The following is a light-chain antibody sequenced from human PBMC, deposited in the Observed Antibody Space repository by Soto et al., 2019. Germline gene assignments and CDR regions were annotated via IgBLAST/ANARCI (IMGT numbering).Light chain of an antibody. J-gene: IGLJ1*01. CDR3: GSWDSSLSAYV. CDR1: SSNIGGNS. Sequence: SVLRQPRSVSASPGQKFTISCSGSSSNIGGNSVSWYQQLPGTAPKLLIYDDNKRPSGIPDRFSGSKSATSATLGITGFQTGDEADYYCGSWDSSLSAYVFGTGTKVTVL. CDR2: DDN. V-gene: IGLV1-51*01.